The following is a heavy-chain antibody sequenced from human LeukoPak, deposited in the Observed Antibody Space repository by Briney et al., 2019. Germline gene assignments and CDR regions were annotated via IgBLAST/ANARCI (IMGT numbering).Heavy chain of an antibody. V-gene: IGHV4-31*02. D-gene: IGHD4-17*01. CDR1: GFTVSINY. CDR3: ATTVRSYFDY. Sequence: LRLSCAASGFTVSINYMSWIRQHPGKGLEWIGYIYYSGSTYYNPSLKSRVTMSVDTSENQFSLKLSSVTAADTAVYYCATTVRSYFDYWSQGTLVTVSS. CDR2: IYYSGST. J-gene: IGHJ4*02.